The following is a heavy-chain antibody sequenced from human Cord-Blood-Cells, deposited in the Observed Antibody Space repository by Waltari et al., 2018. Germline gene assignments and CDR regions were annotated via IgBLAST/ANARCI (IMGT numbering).Heavy chain of an antibody. J-gene: IGHJ3*02. V-gene: IGHV1-2*02. D-gene: IGHD6-13*01. CDR1: GYPFTGSY. CDR3: ALSIAAAGTRGAFDI. Sequence: QVQLVQSGAEAQTPGASVKVSCKASGYPFTGSYMHWVRHAPAQGLEWMGWINPNSGGTNYAQKFQGRVTMTSDTSISTAYMELSRLRSDDTAVYYCALSIAAAGTRGAFDIWGQGTMVTVSS. CDR2: INPNSGGT.